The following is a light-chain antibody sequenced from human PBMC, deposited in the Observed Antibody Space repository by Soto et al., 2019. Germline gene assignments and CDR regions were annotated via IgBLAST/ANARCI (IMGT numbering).Light chain of an antibody. CDR2: DAS. V-gene: IGKV3-11*01. CDR3: QQRSNWPPGFT. Sequence: EIVLTQSPATLSLSPGERATLSCRASQSVSSYLAWYQQKPGQAPRLLIYDASNRATGIPARFSGSGCGTNVTLTISRLEPEDSAGYYCQQRSNWPPGFTVGPGTKVDIK. CDR1: QSVSSY. J-gene: IGKJ3*01.